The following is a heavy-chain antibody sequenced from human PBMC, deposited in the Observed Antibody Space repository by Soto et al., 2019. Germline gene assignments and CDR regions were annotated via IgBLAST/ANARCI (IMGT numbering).Heavy chain of an antibody. Sequence: GASVKVSCKASKYAFSNYYIHWVRQAPRQGLEWMGIINPNGGSTSYARQFQGRVNMTRDSSTSAVYMEINRLRSEDTAVYYCARLRFLGSYGLDLWGQGTTVTVSS. D-gene: IGHD3-3*01. V-gene: IGHV1-46*01. CDR1: KYAFSNYY. J-gene: IGHJ6*02. CDR3: ARLRFLGSYGLDL. CDR2: INPNGGST.